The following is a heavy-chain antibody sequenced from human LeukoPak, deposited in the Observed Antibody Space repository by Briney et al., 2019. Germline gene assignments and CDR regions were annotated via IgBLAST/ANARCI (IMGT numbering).Heavy chain of an antibody. CDR1: GFTVSSNY. Sequence: GGSLRLSCAASGFTVSSNYMTWVRQAPGKGLEWDSVIYSGGGTYYADSVKGRFTISRDNSKNTLYLQMNSLRAEDTAVYYCANVAGYSSGWYQTDYWGQGTLVTVSS. V-gene: IGHV3-66*01. CDR3: ANVAGYSSGWYQTDY. CDR2: IYSGGGT. J-gene: IGHJ4*02. D-gene: IGHD6-19*01.